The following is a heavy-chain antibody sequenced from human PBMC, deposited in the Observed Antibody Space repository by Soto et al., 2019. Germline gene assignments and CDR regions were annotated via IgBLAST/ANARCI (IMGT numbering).Heavy chain of an antibody. D-gene: IGHD5-12*01. J-gene: IGHJ6*02. Sequence: ASVKVSCKASGGTFSTYTISWVRQAPGQGLEWMGSIIPMLGVPHYAQNFQGRVTITADKSTSTAYMELSSLRSEDTAVYYCARIEMATNPNFYYHGVDVWGQGTTVTVSS. CDR3: ARIEMATNPNFYYHGVDV. CDR1: GGTFSTYT. CDR2: IIPMLGVP. V-gene: IGHV1-69*02.